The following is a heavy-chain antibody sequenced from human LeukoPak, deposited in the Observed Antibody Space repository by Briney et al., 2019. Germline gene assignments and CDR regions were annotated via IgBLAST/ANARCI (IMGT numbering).Heavy chain of an antibody. CDR3: VRDPSGSGFAFDS. V-gene: IGHV3-33*08. CDR1: GFTFSNYA. Sequence: GGSLRLSCAASGFTFSNYAMHWVRQAPGKGLEWVAFIWFDGSNKHYADSVKGRFTISRDNSEDILYLQMNSLRAEDTAVYYCVRDPSGSGFAFDSWGQGALVTVSS. CDR2: IWFDGSNK. D-gene: IGHD1-14*01. J-gene: IGHJ4*02.